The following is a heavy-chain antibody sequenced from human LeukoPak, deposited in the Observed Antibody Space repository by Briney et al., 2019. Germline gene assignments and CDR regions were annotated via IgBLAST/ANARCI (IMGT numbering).Heavy chain of an antibody. V-gene: IGHV4-4*02. CDR2: IYNDGST. J-gene: IGHJ5*02. D-gene: IGHD3-10*01. CDR3: ARLRALLWFGDQEKDNWFDP. Sequence: SGTLSLTCAVSGDSFSGTNWWSWVRQPPGQGLAWIGEIYNDGSTNYNPSLKSRVTISVDKSKSQFSLRLSSVTAADTAVYFCARLRALLWFGDQEKDNWFDPWGQGTLVTVSS. CDR1: GDSFSGTNW.